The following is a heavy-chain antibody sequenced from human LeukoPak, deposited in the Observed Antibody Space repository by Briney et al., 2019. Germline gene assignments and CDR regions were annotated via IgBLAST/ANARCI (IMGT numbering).Heavy chain of an antibody. D-gene: IGHD3-10*01. J-gene: IGHJ6*03. V-gene: IGHV1-18*01. CDR2: ISDYNGNT. CDR3: ARTSGSSHYYYYYMDV. CDR1: LYTFPSDG. Sequence: ASVNVSRKPSLYTFPSDGISWVRQAPRQGREWMGWISDYNGNTNYAPKLHGRVTMTTDTSTGTAYMELRSLRSDDTAVYYCARTSGSSHYYYYYMDVWGKGTTVTVSS.